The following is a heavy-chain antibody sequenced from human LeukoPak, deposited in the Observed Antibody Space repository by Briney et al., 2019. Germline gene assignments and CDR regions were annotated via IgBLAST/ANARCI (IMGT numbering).Heavy chain of an antibody. CDR2: MNPNSGNT. V-gene: IGHV1-8*03. D-gene: IGHD6-13*01. J-gene: IGHJ4*02. CDR1: GYTFTSYD. CDR3: ARVPRARGSSRMFFDY. Sequence: ASVKVSCKASGYTFTSYDINWVRQATGQGLEWMGWMNPNSGNTGYAQKFQGRVTITRNTSISTAYMELSSLRSEDTAVYYCARVPRARGSSRMFFDYWGQGTLVTVSS.